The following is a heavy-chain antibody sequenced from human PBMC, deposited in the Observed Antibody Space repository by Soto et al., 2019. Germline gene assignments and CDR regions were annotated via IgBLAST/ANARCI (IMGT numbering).Heavy chain of an antibody. D-gene: IGHD3-16*01. CDR1: GYIFVNYG. CDR2: ISPYTGNT. J-gene: IGHJ6*02. CDR3: VMVDNYVTPTPQDV. V-gene: IGHV1-18*01. Sequence: QVQLVQSGDEVKKPGASVKVSCKASGYIFVNYGIAWVRQALGQGLEWMGWISPYTGNTHSATKVQGRLTMTTDTSXSTAYMDLGSLTSDDTAVYYCVMVDNYVTPTPQDVWGQGTTVTVSS.